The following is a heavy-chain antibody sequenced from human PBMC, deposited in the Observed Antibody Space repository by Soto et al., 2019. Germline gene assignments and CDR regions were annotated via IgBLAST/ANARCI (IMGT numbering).Heavy chain of an antibody. CDR2: IRSKAYGGTT. CDR1: GFTFGDYA. V-gene: IGHV3-49*03. D-gene: IGHD3-10*01. CDR3: TIMVPGVRNYYYYYYMDV. J-gene: IGHJ6*03. Sequence: PGGSLRLSCTASGFTFGDYAMSWFRQAPGKGLEWVGFIRSKAYGGTTEYAASVKGRFTISRDDSKSIAYLQMNSLKTEDTAVYYCTIMVPGVRNYYYYYYMDVWGKGTTVTVSS.